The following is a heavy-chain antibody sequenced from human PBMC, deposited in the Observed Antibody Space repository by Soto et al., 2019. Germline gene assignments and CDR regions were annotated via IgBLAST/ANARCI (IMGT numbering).Heavy chain of an antibody. CDR3: ARARIMTTVTTVFGY. CDR1: GYTFTGYY. D-gene: IGHD4-4*01. Sequence: GASVKVSCKASGYTFTGYYMHWVRQAPGQGLEWMGIINSSGGSTSYAQKFQGRVTMTRDTSTSTVYMELSSLRSEDTAVYYCARARIMTTVTTVFGYWGQGTLVTVSS. J-gene: IGHJ4*02. CDR2: INSSGGST. V-gene: IGHV1-46*01.